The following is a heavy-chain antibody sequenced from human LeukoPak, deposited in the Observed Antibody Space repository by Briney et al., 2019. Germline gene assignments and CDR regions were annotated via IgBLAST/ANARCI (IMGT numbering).Heavy chain of an antibody. J-gene: IGHJ4*02. CDR3: ARGKSAGI. CDR1: GFTFSSYA. CDR2: ISYDGSNK. V-gene: IGHV3-30-3*01. Sequence: GGSLRLSCAASGFTFSSYAMHWVRQAPGKGLEWVAVISYDGSNKYYADSVKGRFTISRDNSKNTLYLQMNSLRAEDTAVYYCARGKSAGIWGQGTLVTVSS.